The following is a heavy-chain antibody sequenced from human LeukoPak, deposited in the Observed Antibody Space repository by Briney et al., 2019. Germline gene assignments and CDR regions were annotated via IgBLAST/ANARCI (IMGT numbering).Heavy chain of an antibody. CDR1: GGSISSYY. CDR3: ARGGGSTTGEYYFDY. CDR2: IYTSGST. D-gene: IGHD1-1*01. J-gene: IGHJ4*02. Sequence: PSETLSLTCTVSGGSISSYYWSWIRQPPGKGLEWIGRIYTSGSTNYNPSLKSRVTMSVDTSKNQFSLKLSSVTAADTAVYYCARGGGSTTGEYYFDYWGQGTLVTVSS. V-gene: IGHV4-4*07.